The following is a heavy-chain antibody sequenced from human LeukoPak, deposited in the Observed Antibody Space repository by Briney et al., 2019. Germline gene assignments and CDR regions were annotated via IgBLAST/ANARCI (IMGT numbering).Heavy chain of an antibody. V-gene: IGHV4-4*07. Sequence: SETLSLTCTVSGGSISSYYWSWIRQPAGKGLEWIGRIYTSGSTNYNPSLKSRVAMSVDTSKNQFSLKLSAVTAADTAVYYCARDQGITIFGVWFDPWGQGTLVTVSS. D-gene: IGHD3-3*01. CDR1: GGSISSYY. J-gene: IGHJ5*02. CDR3: ARDQGITIFGVWFDP. CDR2: IYTSGST.